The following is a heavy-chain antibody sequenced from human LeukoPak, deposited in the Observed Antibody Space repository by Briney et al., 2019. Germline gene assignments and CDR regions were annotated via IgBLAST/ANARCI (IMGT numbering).Heavy chain of an antibody. D-gene: IGHD3-10*01. V-gene: IGHV4-30-4*08. CDR1: GGSISSGDYY. Sequence: PSGTLSLTCTVSGGSISSGDYYWSWIRQPPGKGLEWIGYIYYSGSTYYNPSLKSRVTISVDTSKNQFSLKLGSVTAADTAVYYCARGRITMVRGVIFESSSDAFDTWGQGTMVTVSS. CDR3: ARGRITMVRGVIFESSSDAFDT. CDR2: IYYSGST. J-gene: IGHJ3*02.